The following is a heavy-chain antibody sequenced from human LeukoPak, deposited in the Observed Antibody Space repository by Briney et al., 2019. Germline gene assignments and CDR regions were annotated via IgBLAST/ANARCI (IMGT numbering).Heavy chain of an antibody. CDR1: GGSISSNSYY. D-gene: IGHD5-18*01. J-gene: IGHJ4*02. Sequence: KPSETLSLTCTFSGGSISSNSYYWGWIRQPPRKGLEWIGSIFYSGTTSYNPSIKSRVTISVDTSKHQFSLKLGSVTAADTAVYYCARPATSRYTYGYVYWGQGTLVTVSS. CDR2: IFYSGTT. CDR3: ARPATSRYTYGYVY. V-gene: IGHV4-39*01.